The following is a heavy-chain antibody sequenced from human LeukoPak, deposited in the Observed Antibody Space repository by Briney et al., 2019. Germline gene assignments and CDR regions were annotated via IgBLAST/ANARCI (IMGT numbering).Heavy chain of an antibody. V-gene: IGHV4-4*02. D-gene: IGHD6-19*01. CDR3: ARSDGSGWRSIDY. J-gene: IGHJ4*02. Sequence: SGTLSLTSAVSGGSISSSNWWSWVRQPPGKGLEWIGEIYHSGSTNYNPSLKSRVTISVDKSKNQFSLKLSSVTAADTAVYYCARSDGSGWRSIDYWGQGTLVTVSS. CDR1: GGSISSSNW. CDR2: IYHSGST.